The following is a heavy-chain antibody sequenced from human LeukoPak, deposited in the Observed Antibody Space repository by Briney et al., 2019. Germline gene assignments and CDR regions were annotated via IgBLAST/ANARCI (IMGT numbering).Heavy chain of an antibody. J-gene: IGHJ5*02. CDR2: IIPIFGTA. CDR3: ARDALFGPHTGSPNWFDP. Sequence: ASVKVSCKASGGTFSSYAISWVRQAPGQGLEWMGGIIPIFGTANYAQKFQGRVTITTDESTSTAYMELSSLRSEDTAVYYCARDALFGPHTGSPNWFDPWGQGTLVTVSS. CDR1: GGTFSSYA. V-gene: IGHV1-69*05. D-gene: IGHD3-3*01.